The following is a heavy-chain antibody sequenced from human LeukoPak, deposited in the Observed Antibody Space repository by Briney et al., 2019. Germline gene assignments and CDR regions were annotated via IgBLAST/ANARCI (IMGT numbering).Heavy chain of an antibody. V-gene: IGHV4-30-2*01. CDR3: ARAGLGYCSSTSCPNWFDP. CDR1: GGSISSGGYY. J-gene: IGHJ5*02. Sequence: PSQTLSLTCTVSGGSISSGGYYWSWIRQPPGKGLEWIGYIYHSGSTYYNPSLKSRVTISVDRSKNQFSLKLSSVTAADTAVYYCARAGLGYCSSTSCPNWFDPWGQGTLVTVSS. CDR2: IYHSGST. D-gene: IGHD2-2*01.